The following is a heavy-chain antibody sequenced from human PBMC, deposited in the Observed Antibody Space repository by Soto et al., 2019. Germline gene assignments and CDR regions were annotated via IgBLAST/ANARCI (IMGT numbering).Heavy chain of an antibody. Sequence: GGSLRLSCAASGFTFSTYAMNWVRQAPGKGLEWVSTISGSGGSTYYADSLKGRFTISRDNSKNTLSLQMNSLRAEDTAVYYWGKRRSYNAPVGFASGGKGSLVTAS. CDR2: ISGSGGST. CDR1: GFTFSTYA. J-gene: IGHJ4*02. V-gene: IGHV3-23*01. D-gene: IGHD3-16*01. CDR3: GKRRSYNAPVGFAS.